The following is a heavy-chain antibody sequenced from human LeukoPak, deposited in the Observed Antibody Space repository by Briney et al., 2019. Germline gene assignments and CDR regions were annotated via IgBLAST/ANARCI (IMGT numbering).Heavy chain of an antibody. D-gene: IGHD6-19*01. J-gene: IGHJ6*02. V-gene: IGHV3-49*04. CDR1: GFTFGDYA. CDR3: TRDPSYDPYSSGWYENYYYYGMDV. Sequence: PGRSLRLSCTASGFTFGDYAMSWVRQAPGKGLEWVGFIRSKAYGCTTEYAASVKGRFTISRDDSKSIAYLQMNSLKTEDTAVYYCTRDPSYDPYSSGWYENYYYYGMDVWGQGTTVTVSS. CDR2: IRSKAYGCTT.